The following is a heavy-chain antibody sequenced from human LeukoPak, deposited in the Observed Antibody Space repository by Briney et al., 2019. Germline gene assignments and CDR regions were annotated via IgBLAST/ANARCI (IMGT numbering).Heavy chain of an antibody. V-gene: IGHV1-3*01. D-gene: IGHD6-13*01. Sequence: ASVKVSCKASGYTFTSYSMHWVRQAPGQRLEWMGGINAGNGNTKYSQKFQGRVTFTRDTSATTAYMELSSLRSEDTAVYYCAREHSTSWSDFDYWGQGTLVTVSS. CDR3: AREHSTSWSDFDY. CDR1: GYTFTSYS. CDR2: INAGNGNT. J-gene: IGHJ4*02.